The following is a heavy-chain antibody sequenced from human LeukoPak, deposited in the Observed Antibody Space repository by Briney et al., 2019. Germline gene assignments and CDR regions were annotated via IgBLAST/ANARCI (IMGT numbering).Heavy chain of an antibody. CDR3: ARQQLPPYFDY. Sequence: PSETLSLTCTVSGGSISSYYWSWIRQPPGKGLEWIGYIYYSGSTNYNPSLKSRVTISVDTSKNQFSLKLSSVTAADTAVYYCARQQLPPYFDYWGQGTLVTVSS. CDR1: GGSISSYY. J-gene: IGHJ4*02. CDR2: IYYSGST. V-gene: IGHV4-59*08. D-gene: IGHD2-2*01.